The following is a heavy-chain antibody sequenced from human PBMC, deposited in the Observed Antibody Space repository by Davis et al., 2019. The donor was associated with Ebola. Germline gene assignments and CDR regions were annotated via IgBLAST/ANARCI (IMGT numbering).Heavy chain of an antibody. CDR1: GFTFSSYA. J-gene: IGHJ4*02. Sequence: GESLKISCAASGFTFSSYAMHWVRQAPGKGLEYVSVVTSNGDTTYYANSVKGRFTISRDNSKNTLYLQMNSLRAEDTAVYYCARSDILTGYYSVDYWGQGTLVTVSS. CDR2: VTSNGDTT. V-gene: IGHV3-64*01. CDR3: ARSDILTGYYSVDY. D-gene: IGHD3-9*01.